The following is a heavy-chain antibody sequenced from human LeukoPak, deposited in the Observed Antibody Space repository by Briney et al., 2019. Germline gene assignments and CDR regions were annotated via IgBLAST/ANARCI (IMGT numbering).Heavy chain of an antibody. CDR3: AREVTPYY. CDR1: GFTFSSYG. Sequence: GGTLRLSCAASGFTFSSYGMSWVRQAPGKGLEWVANIKQDGSEKYYVDSVKGRFTISRDNAKNSLFLQMNSLRAEDTAVYYCAREVTPYYWGQGTLVTVSS. V-gene: IGHV3-7*01. J-gene: IGHJ4*02. D-gene: IGHD4-23*01. CDR2: IKQDGSEK.